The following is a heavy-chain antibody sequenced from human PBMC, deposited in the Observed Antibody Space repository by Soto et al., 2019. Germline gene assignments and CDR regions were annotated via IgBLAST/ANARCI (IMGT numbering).Heavy chain of an antibody. CDR1: GYTFTSYA. D-gene: IGHD6-19*01. J-gene: IGHJ5*02. CDR3: ARGGGWYVWFDP. Sequence: ASVKVSCKASGYTFTSYAMHWVRQAPGQRLEWMGWINAGNGNTKYSQKFQGRVTITRDTSASTAYMELSSLRSEDTAVYYCARGGGWYVWFDPWGQGTLVTVYS. V-gene: IGHV1-3*01. CDR2: INAGNGNT.